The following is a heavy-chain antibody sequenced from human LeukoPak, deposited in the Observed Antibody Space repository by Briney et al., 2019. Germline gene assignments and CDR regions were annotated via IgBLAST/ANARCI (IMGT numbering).Heavy chain of an antibody. J-gene: IGHJ4*02. CDR3: ARTREVERWLQLTPWDY. D-gene: IGHD5-24*01. CDR1: GGSISSGGYY. Sequence: PSETLSLTCTVSGGSISSGGYYWSWIRQPPGKGLEWIGYIYHSGSTYYNPSLKSRVTISVDRSKNQFSLKLSSVTAADTAVYYCARTREVERWLQLTPWDYWGQGTLVTVSS. V-gene: IGHV4-30-2*01. CDR2: IYHSGST.